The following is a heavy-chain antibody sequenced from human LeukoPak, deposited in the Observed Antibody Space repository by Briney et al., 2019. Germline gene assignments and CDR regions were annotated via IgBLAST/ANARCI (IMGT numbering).Heavy chain of an antibody. CDR3: ARDKIVGATLLDY. CDR1: GFTYNNYW. Sequence: PGGSLRLSCVASGFTYNNYWMSWVRQAPGKGPEWVANIKQDGSEQYYVDSLKGRFTISRDNTQNSLYLQMNSLRAEDTAVYYCARDKIVGATLLDYWGQGTLVTVSS. CDR2: IKQDGSEQ. J-gene: IGHJ4*02. V-gene: IGHV3-7*01. D-gene: IGHD1-26*01.